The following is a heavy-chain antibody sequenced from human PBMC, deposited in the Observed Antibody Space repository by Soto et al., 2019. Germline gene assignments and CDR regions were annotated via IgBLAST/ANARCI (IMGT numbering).Heavy chain of an antibody. Sequence: QVQLQQSGPGLVKPSETLSLTCTVSSGPSRSHNWGWIRQPPGGGLEWIGYIYHTGDTSYNPSLSSRVTISADTSTNPISLTLRSVTAADTAVYYCVRQGIGDLHGLVDVWGQGTRVSVSS. CDR1: SGPSRSHN. V-gene: IGHV4-59*08. D-gene: IGHD3-10*01. CDR2: IYHTGDT. CDR3: VRQGIGDLHGLVDV. J-gene: IGHJ6*02.